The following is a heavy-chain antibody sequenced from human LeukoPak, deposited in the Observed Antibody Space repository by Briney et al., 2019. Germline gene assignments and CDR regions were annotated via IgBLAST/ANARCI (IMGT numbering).Heavy chain of an antibody. CDR3: ARMPPVTITSAGSEVYMDF. CDR2: ISYSGST. CDR1: GASISSSSYF. V-gene: IGHV4-39*01. J-gene: IGHJ6*03. D-gene: IGHD6-13*01. Sequence: SETLSLTCTVSGASISSSSYFWGWIRQPPGKGLEWIGSISYSGSTSCSPSLKSRVTISVDASKTEFSLRLNSVTAADTAVYYCARMPPVTITSAGSEVYMDFWGKGTTVTVSS.